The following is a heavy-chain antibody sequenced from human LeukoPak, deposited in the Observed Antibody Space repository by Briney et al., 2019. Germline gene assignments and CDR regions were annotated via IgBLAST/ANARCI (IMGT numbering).Heavy chain of an antibody. Sequence: PGGSLRLSCAASGFTFSSYWMHWVRQAPGKGLVWVSRINSDGSSTSYADSVKGRFTISRDNAKNTLYLQVNSLRAEDTAVYYCAREGYDSSGYYKTDYWGQGTLVTASS. CDR1: GFTFSSYW. CDR3: AREGYDSSGYYKTDY. J-gene: IGHJ4*02. CDR2: INSDGSST. D-gene: IGHD3-22*01. V-gene: IGHV3-74*01.